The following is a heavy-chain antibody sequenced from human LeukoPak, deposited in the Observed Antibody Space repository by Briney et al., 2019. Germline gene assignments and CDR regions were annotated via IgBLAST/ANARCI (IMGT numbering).Heavy chain of an antibody. D-gene: IGHD1-26*01. Sequence: GGSLRLSCAASGFTFSNYAMSWVRQAPGKGLEWVSAISVSGGSTYYADSVKGRFTISRDSSKNTLYLQMNTLRAEDTALYYCAKGIKWEQPFDYWGQGTLVTVSS. J-gene: IGHJ4*02. V-gene: IGHV3-23*01. CDR3: AKGIKWEQPFDY. CDR2: ISVSGGST. CDR1: GFTFSNYA.